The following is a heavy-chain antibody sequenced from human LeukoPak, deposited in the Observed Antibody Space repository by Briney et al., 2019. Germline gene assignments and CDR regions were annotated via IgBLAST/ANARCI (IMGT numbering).Heavy chain of an antibody. D-gene: IGHD2-15*01. CDR3: ATAAPRDTYYFDF. J-gene: IGHJ4*02. CDR2: IKQDGSEK. V-gene: IGHV3-7*01. CDR1: GFTFSSYW. Sequence: PGGSLRLSCAASGFTFSSYWMSWVRQAPGKGLEWVANIKQDGSEKYYVDSVKGRFTISRDNAKKSLYLQMNSLRAEDTAVYYCATAAPRDTYYFDFWGQGTLVTVSS.